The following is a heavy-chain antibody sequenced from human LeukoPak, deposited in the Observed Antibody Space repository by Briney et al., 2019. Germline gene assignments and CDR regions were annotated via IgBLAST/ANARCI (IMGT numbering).Heavy chain of an antibody. CDR2: ITADGSGA. CDR1: GFTFSSDW. D-gene: IGHD2-21*02. Sequence: PGVSLRLSCAASGFTFSSDWMHWDRQAPGKGLEWVSRITADGSGAQYADSVRGRFIISRDNAKNTLYLQMNSLKAEVTAVYYCARFAVVTAGDFWGQGALVAVSS. V-gene: IGHV3-74*03. CDR3: ARFAVVTAGDF. J-gene: IGHJ4*02.